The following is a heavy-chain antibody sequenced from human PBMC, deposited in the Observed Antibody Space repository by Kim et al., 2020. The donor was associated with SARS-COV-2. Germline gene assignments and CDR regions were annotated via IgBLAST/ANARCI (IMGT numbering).Heavy chain of an antibody. J-gene: IGHJ2*01. Sequence: GGSLRLSCAASGFTFSSYEMNCVRQAPGKGLEWVSYISSSGSTIYYADSVKGRFTISRDNAKNSLYLQMNSLRAEDTAVYYCARVAGYSGYVPYWYFDLWGRGTLVTVSS. D-gene: IGHD5-12*01. V-gene: IGHV3-48*03. CDR3: ARVAGYSGYVPYWYFDL. CDR2: ISSSGSTI. CDR1: GFTFSSYE.